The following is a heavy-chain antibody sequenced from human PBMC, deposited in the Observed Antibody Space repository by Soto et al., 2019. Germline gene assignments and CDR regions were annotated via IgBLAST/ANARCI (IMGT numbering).Heavy chain of an antibody. J-gene: IGHJ6*02. D-gene: IGHD3-3*01. CDR3: ARSGSITIFGVVTDYYYYGMDV. V-gene: IGHV1-18*04. Sequence: ASVKVSCKASGYTFTSYGISWVRQAPGQGLEWMGWISAYNGNTNYAQKLQGRVTMTTDTSTSTAYMELRSLRSDDTAVYYCARSGSITIFGVVTDYYYYGMDVWGQGTAVTVSS. CDR1: GYTFTSYG. CDR2: ISAYNGNT.